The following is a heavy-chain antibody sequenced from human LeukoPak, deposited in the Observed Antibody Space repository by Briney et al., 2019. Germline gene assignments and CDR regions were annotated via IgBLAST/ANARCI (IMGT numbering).Heavy chain of an antibody. J-gene: IGHJ4*02. V-gene: IGHV4-38-2*01. CDR2: IYHSGST. CDR1: GYSISSGYY. CDR3: ARGASGFDY. Sequence: PSETLSLTCAVSGYSISSGYYWGWIRQPPGKGLEWIGSIYHSGSTYYNPSLKSRVTISVDTSKNQFSLKLSSVTAADTAVYYCARGASGFDYWGQGTLVTVSS. D-gene: IGHD4/OR15-4a*01.